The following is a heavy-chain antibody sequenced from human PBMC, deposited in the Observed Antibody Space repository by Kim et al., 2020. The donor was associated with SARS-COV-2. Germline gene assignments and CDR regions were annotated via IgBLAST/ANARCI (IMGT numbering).Heavy chain of an antibody. CDR2: IYSGGST. Sequence: GGSLRLSCAASGFTVSSSFMNWVRQAPGKGLDWVSVIYSGGSTYYADSVKGRFTISRDNSKNTLYLQMNSLRADDTAVYYCARGNRFDGDFDYWGQGTLV. V-gene: IGHV3-53*01. CDR1: GFTVSSSF. D-gene: IGHD3-10*01. CDR3: ARGNRFDGDFDY. J-gene: IGHJ4*02.